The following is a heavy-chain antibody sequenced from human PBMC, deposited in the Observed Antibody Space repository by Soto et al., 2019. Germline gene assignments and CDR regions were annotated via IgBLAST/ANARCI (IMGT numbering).Heavy chain of an antibody. CDR1: GFTFRSYS. D-gene: IGHD2-21*02. Sequence: GGSLRLSCAASGFTFRSYSMNWVRQAPGKGLEWVSSISSSSSYIYYADSVKGRFTISRDNAKNSLYLQMNSLRAEDTAVYYCARDGLCCGDCYLYWYFDLWGRGTLVTGSS. J-gene: IGHJ2*01. CDR3: ARDGLCCGDCYLYWYFDL. V-gene: IGHV3-21*01. CDR2: ISSSSSYI.